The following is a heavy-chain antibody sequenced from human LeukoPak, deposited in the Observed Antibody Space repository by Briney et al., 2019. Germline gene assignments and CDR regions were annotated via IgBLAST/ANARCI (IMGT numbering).Heavy chain of an antibody. V-gene: IGHV6-1*01. CDR3: ARGTGWPHFDY. Sequence: SQTLSLTCAISGDSVSRDSIAWNWIRQSPSRGLEWLGRTYYKSAWHYDYAVDLKSRVSVRPDTSKNQFSPQLNSVTPDDTAVYYCARGTGWPHFDYWGQGILVTVSS. J-gene: IGHJ4*02. CDR2: TYYKSAWHY. CDR1: GDSVSRDSIA. D-gene: IGHD6-19*01.